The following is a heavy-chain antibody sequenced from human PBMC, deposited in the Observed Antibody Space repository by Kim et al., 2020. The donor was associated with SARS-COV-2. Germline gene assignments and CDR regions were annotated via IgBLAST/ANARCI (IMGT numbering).Heavy chain of an antibody. V-gene: IGHV3-23*01. Sequence: GGSLRLSCAVSGFTFSSYAMSWVRQAPGKGLEWVSPISGSGGSTYYAYSVKGLFTISRDNSKNTLFRQMNRLRAEDTAVYYGARCLSGGYWDVLAGSYYLDCWGQGALVTGCS. J-gene: IGHJ4*02. CDR3: ARCLSGGYWDVLAGSYYLDC. D-gene: IGHD3-9*01. CDR2: ISGSGGST. CDR1: GFTFSSYA.